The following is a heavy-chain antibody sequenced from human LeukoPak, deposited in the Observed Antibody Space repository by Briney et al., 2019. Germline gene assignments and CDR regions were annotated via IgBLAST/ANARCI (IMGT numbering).Heavy chain of an antibody. J-gene: IGHJ6*02. CDR1: GYTFTSYD. V-gene: IGHV1-8*01. CDR2: MNPSSGNT. Sequence: ASVKVSCKASGYTFTSYDINWVRQATGQGLEWLGWMNPSSGNTGYAQRFQGRVTMTRNTSVNTAYMELSSLRSEDTAVYYCARGHQTWHGMDVWGQGTTVTVSS. CDR3: ARGHQTWHGMDV.